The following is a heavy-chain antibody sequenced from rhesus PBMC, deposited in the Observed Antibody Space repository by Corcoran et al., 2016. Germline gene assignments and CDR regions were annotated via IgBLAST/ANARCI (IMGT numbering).Heavy chain of an antibody. V-gene: IGHV1-138*01. J-gene: IGHJ4*01. D-gene: IGHD6-31*01. CDR3: AISRGTAAGTFDY. CDR2: INPHTGGT. CDR1: GYTFTDSY. Sequence: QVQLVQSGAEVKKPGASVKVSCKTSGYTFTDSYMQRVRPAPGQGLEWMGRINPHTGGTDYAQKYQDRVTMTRDTSTNTAYMGLSSLRSKDTAVYYCAISRGTAAGTFDYWGQGVLVTVSS.